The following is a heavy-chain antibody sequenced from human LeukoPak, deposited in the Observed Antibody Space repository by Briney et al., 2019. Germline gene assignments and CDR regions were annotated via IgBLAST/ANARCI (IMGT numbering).Heavy chain of an antibody. D-gene: IGHD6-19*01. CDR2: IYYSGST. CDR1: GGSISSYY. J-gene: IGHJ4*02. Sequence: PSETLSLTCTVSGGSISSYYWSWIRQPPGKGLEWIGYIYYSGSTNYNPSLKSRVTISVDTSKDQFSLKLSSVTAADTAVYYCARGRSSGWYGVDYWGQGTLVTVSS. CDR3: ARGRSSGWYGVDY. V-gene: IGHV4-59*01.